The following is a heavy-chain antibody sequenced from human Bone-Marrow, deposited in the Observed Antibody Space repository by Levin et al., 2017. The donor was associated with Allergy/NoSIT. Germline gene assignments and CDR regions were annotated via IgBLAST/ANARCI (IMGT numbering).Heavy chain of an antibody. Sequence: SETLSLTCTVSGGSISSGDYYWSWIRQPPGKGLEWIGYIYYSGSTYYNPSLKSRVTISVDTSKNQFSLKLSSVTAADTAVYYCARVPELGVTSSYWGQGTLVTVSS. V-gene: IGHV4-30-4*01. CDR2: IYYSGST. D-gene: IGHD2-21*02. CDR3: ARVPELGVTSSY. J-gene: IGHJ4*02. CDR1: GGSISSGDYY.